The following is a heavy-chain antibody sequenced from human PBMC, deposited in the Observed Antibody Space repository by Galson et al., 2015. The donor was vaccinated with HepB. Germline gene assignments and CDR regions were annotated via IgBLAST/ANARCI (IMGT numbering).Heavy chain of an antibody. V-gene: IGHV5-51*01. J-gene: IGHJ4*02. CDR1: GYSFSSYW. CDR3: ARADTTVVVWPSYFDY. D-gene: IGHD2-2*01. Sequence: QSGAEVKKPGESLKISCTGSGYSFSSYWIGWVRQMPGKGLEWMGIIYVGDSDTKYSPAFQGQVTISADGSISTAYLQWSSLKASDTAIYYCARADTTVVVWPSYFDYWGQGTLVTVSS. CDR2: IYVGDSDT.